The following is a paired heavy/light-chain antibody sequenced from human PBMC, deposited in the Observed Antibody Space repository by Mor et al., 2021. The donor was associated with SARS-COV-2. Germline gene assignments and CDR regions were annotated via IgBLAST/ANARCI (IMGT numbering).Heavy chain of an antibody. D-gene: IGHD6-19*01. V-gene: IGHV1-46*01. J-gene: IGHJ6*02. CDR2: INPSGGST. CDR1: GDTFSSYY. Sequence: QVQLVQSGAEVKKPGASVKVSCKASGDTFSSYYMHWVRQAPGQGLEWMGIINPSGGSTNYAQKFQGRVIMTRDTSTSTVYMELSSLRSEDTAVYYCARDRRIAVAGISRRSYYGMDVWGQGTTVTVSS. CDR3: ARDRRIAVAGISRRSYYGMDV.
Light chain of an antibody. CDR3: QQSYSTPRT. V-gene: IGKV1-39*01. Sequence: DIQMTQSPSSLSASVGDRVTITCRASQSISSYLNWYQQKPGKAPKLLIFAVSSLQSGVPSRFSGSGSGTDFTLTISSLQPEDFATYYCQQSYSTPRTFGQGTKVEIK. J-gene: IGKJ1*01. CDR2: AVS. CDR1: QSISSY.